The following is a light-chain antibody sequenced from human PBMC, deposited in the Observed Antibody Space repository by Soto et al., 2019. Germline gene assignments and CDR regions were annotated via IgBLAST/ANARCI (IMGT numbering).Light chain of an antibody. V-gene: IGLV2-14*01. Sequence: SVLAQPASVSGSPGQSITISCTGASGDIGSYNRVSWYQQHPGKAPKLIIYEVTDRPSGVSNRFSGAKSGNTASLTISWLQAEDEAEYYCSSYTNINTRACVFGTGTKV. CDR3: SSYTNINTRACV. CDR1: SGDIGSYNR. J-gene: IGLJ1*01. CDR2: EVT.